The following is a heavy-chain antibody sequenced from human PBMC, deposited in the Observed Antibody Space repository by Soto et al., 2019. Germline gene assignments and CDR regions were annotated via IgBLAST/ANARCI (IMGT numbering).Heavy chain of an antibody. D-gene: IGHD4-4*01. CDR3: ARDVSVTTVTTADC. CDR1: GFTFSTYA. Sequence: GGSLRLSCAASGFTFSTYAMHWVRQAPGKGLEYVSAISSNGGSTYHANSVKGRFTISRDNSKSTLYLQMGSLRAEDTAVYYCARDVSVTTVTTADCWGQGTLVTVSS. V-gene: IGHV3-64*01. CDR2: ISSNGGST. J-gene: IGHJ5*01.